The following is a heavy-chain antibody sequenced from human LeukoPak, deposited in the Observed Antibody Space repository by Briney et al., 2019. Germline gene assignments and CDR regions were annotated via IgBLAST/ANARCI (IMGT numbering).Heavy chain of an antibody. CDR2: ISAYNGNT. Sequence: PVASVKVSCKASGYTFTSYGISWVRQAPGQGLEWMGWISAYNGNTNYAQKLQGRVTMTTDTSTSTAYMELRSLRSDDTAVYYCAGLIEDSSAQNWFDPWGQGTLVTVSS. J-gene: IGHJ5*02. CDR3: AGLIEDSSAQNWFDP. V-gene: IGHV1-18*01. D-gene: IGHD6-19*01. CDR1: GYTFTSYG.